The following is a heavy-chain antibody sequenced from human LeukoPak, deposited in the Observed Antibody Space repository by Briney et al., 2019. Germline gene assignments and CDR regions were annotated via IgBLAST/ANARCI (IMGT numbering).Heavy chain of an antibody. J-gene: IGHJ4*02. Sequence: GGPLRLSCAASGFTFSSYSMNWVRQAPGKGLEWVSSISSSSAYINYADSVKGRFTISRDNAKNSLYLQMNSLRAEDTAVYYCARVDYDVSTGYQNYFEFWGQGTLVTVSS. V-gene: IGHV3-21*01. CDR3: ARVDYDVSTGYQNYFEF. D-gene: IGHD3-9*01. CDR2: ISSSSAYI. CDR1: GFTFSSYS.